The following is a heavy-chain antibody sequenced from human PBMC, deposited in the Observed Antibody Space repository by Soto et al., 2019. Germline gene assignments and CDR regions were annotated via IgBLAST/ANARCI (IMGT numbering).Heavy chain of an antibody. CDR2: ITSSGSSM. J-gene: IGHJ4*02. Sequence: QVQLVESGGGLVKPGGSLRLSCAASGFTFSDHYMIWIRQAPGKGLEWVSFITSSGSSMYYLASVRGRFAISRDNADNSLYLHMNSLTVEDTAVYYCARGAVATTCDFWGQGTPVTVSS. CDR3: ARGAVATTCDF. D-gene: IGHD5-12*01. V-gene: IGHV3-11*04. CDR1: GFTFSDHY.